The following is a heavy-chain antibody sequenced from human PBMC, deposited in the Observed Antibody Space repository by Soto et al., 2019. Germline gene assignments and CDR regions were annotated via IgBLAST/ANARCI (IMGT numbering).Heavy chain of an antibody. CDR2: MNPNSGNT. J-gene: IGHJ4*02. D-gene: IGHD3-9*01. Sequence: ASVKVSCKASGYTFTSYDINWVRQATGQGLEWMGWMNPNSGNTGYAQKFQGRVTMTRNTSISTAYMELSSLRSEDTAVYYCARVGPRGTGLVTTNCNDYWGQGTLVTVSS. V-gene: IGHV1-8*01. CDR1: GYTFTSYD. CDR3: ARVGPRGTGLVTTNCNDY.